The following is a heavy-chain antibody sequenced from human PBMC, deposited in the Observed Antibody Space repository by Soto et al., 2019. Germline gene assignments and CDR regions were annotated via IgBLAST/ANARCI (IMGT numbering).Heavy chain of an antibody. CDR2: INPNSGGT. D-gene: IGHD5-12*01. Sequence: ASVKVSCKASGYTFTGYYMHWVRQAPGQGLEWMGWINPNSGGTNYAQKFQGWVTMTRDTSISTAYMELSRLRSDDTAVYYCARGRALGGYNYHYGMDVWGQGTTVTVSS. J-gene: IGHJ6*02. CDR1: GYTFTGYY. CDR3: ARGRALGGYNYHYGMDV. V-gene: IGHV1-2*04.